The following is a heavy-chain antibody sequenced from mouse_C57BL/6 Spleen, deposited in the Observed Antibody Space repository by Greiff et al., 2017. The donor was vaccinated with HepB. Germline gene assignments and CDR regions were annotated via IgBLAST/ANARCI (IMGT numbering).Heavy chain of an antibody. CDR2: ISDGGSYT. Sequence: EVKVEESGGGLVKPGGSLKLSCAASGSTFSSYAMSWVRQTPEKRLEWVATISDGGSYTYYPDNVKGRFTISRDNAKNNLYLQMSHLKSEDTAMYYCASYYDYDEGYWYFDVWGTGTTVTVSS. CDR1: GSTFSSYA. V-gene: IGHV5-4*03. D-gene: IGHD2-4*01. J-gene: IGHJ1*03. CDR3: ASYYDYDEGYWYFDV.